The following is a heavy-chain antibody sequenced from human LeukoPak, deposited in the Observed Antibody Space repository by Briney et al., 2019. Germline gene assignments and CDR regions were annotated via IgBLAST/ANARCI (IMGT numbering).Heavy chain of an antibody. J-gene: IGHJ4*02. Sequence: SVTVSCKASGGTFSSYTISWVRQAPGQGLEWMGRIIPILGIANYAQKFQGRVTITADKSTSTAYMELRSLRSEDTAVYYCEALLDYYDSSGYPSWGQGTLVTVSS. CDR1: GGTFSSYT. V-gene: IGHV1-69*02. CDR2: IIPILGIA. D-gene: IGHD3-22*01. CDR3: EALLDYYDSSGYPS.